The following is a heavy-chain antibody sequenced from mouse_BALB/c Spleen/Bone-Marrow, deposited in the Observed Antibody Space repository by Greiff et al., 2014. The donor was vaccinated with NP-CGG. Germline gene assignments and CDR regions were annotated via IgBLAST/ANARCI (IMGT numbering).Heavy chain of an antibody. CDR1: GYTFTSYV. CDR3: ARKEGDYFDY. J-gene: IGHJ2*01. V-gene: IGHV1-14*01. Sequence: EVQLVESGPELVKPGASVKMSCKASGYTFTSYVMHWVKQKPGQGLEWIGYINPYNDGTKYNEKFKGKATLTSDKSSSTAYMELNSLTSEDSAVYYCARKEGDYFDYWGQGTTLTVSS. CDR2: INPYNDGT.